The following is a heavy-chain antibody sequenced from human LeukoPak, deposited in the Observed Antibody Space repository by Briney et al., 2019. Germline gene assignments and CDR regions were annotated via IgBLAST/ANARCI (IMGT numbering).Heavy chain of an antibody. CDR2: ISSGGSTK. V-gene: IGHV3-48*03. Sequence: GGSLRLSCAVSGFTFSSYEMNWVRQAPGKGLEWVSYISSGGSTKNYADSVKGRFTISRDNAKNSLYLQMKSLRAEDTAVYYCAKDRGIISDYWGQGTLVTVSS. J-gene: IGHJ4*02. D-gene: IGHD3-10*01. CDR3: AKDRGIISDY. CDR1: GFTFSSYE.